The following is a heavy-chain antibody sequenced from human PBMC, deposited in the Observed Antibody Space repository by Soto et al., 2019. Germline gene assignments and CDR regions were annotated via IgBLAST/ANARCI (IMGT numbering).Heavy chain of an antibody. D-gene: IGHD1-26*01. CDR1: GYTLTELS. V-gene: IGHV1-24*01. CDR3: ATRIVGATTIVW. CDR2: FDPEDGET. J-gene: IGHJ1*01. Sequence: ASVKVSCKVSGYTLTELSMHWVRQAPGKGLEWMGGFDPEDGETIYAQKFQGRVTMTEDTSTDTAYMELSSLRSEDTAVYYCATRIVGATTIVWWGQGTLVTVSS.